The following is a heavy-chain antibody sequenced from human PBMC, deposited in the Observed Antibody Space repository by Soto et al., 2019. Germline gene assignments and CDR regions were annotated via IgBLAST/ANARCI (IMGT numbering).Heavy chain of an antibody. Sequence: GGSLSLSCAASGFTFSSYAMHWVRQAPGKGLEWVAVISYDGSNKYYADSVKGRFTISRDNSKNTLYLQMNSLRAEDTAVYYCARDHTGVDYWGQGTLVTVS. CDR2: ISYDGSNK. CDR3: ARDHTGVDY. V-gene: IGHV3-30-3*01. CDR1: GFTFSSYA. J-gene: IGHJ4*02.